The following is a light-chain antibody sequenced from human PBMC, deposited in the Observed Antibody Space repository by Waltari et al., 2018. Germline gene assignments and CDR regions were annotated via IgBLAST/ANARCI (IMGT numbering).Light chain of an antibody. J-gene: IGKJ4*02. Sequence: DIMMSQSPDSLAASLRVRATVTCKSTQSVLYSSNNKDYLAWYQQKPGQPPKLLIYWASTRESGVPDRFSGSGSGTDFTLTISSLQAEDVAVYYCQQYFSIPPTFGGGTKVEIK. CDR3: QQYFSIPPT. V-gene: IGKV4-1*01. CDR2: WAS. CDR1: QSVLYSSNNKDY.